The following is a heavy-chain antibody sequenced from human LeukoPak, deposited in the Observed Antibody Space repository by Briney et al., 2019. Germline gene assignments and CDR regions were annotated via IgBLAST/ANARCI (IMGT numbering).Heavy chain of an antibody. CDR3: AREFGDTAMTGEYYFDY. J-gene: IGHJ4*02. V-gene: IGHV1-18*01. CDR2: ISAYNGNT. D-gene: IGHD5-18*01. CDR1: GGTFSSYA. Sequence: AASVKVSCKASGGTFSSYAISWVRQAPGQGLEWMGWISAYNGNTNYAQKLQGRVTMTTDTSTSTAYMELRSLRSDDTAVYYCAREFGDTAMTGEYYFDYWGQGTLVTVSS.